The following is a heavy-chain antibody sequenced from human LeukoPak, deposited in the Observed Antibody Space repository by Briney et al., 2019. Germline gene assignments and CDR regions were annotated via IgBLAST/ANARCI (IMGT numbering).Heavy chain of an antibody. CDR1: GGSISSYF. CDR2: ICYSGGT. J-gene: IGHJ5*02. V-gene: IGHV4-59*01. Sequence: PSETLSLTCTVSGGSISSYFWSWIRQPPGKGLEWIGYICYSGGTNYNPSLKSRVTISVDTSKNQFSLKLTSVTAADTAVYYCARGRSSVDPWGQGTLVTVSS. CDR3: ARGRSSVDP.